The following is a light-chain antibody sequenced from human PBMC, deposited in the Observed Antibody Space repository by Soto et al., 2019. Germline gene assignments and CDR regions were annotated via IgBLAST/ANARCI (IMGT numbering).Light chain of an antibody. CDR3: GAWDSSLTNVI. CDR2: ENN. Sequence: QSVLTQPPSVSAAPGQKVTISCSGSSSNIDNNYVSWYQQLPGTAPKLLIYENNKRPSGIPDRFSGYKSGTSATLGITGLQTGDEADYYCGAWDSSLTNVIFGGGTKLTVL. CDR1: SSNIDNNY. J-gene: IGLJ2*01. V-gene: IGLV1-51*02.